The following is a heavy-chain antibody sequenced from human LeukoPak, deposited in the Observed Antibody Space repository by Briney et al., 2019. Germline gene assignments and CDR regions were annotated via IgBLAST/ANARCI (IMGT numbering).Heavy chain of an antibody. CDR2: SEYSGTTS. V-gene: IGHV3-48*02. Sequence: PGGPLRLSCATFTFTFRSYRMNWVRQPPGKGLEWVSYSEYSGTTSYYADSVKGRFTVSRDNAKNSLYLQMSSLRDEDTAVYYCARILGFTLDYWGQGTLVTVSS. CDR3: ARILGFTLDY. CDR1: TFTFRSYR. J-gene: IGHJ4*02.